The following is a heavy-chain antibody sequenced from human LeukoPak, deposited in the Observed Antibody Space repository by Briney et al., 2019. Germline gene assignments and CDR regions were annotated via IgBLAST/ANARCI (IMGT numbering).Heavy chain of an antibody. Sequence: QTGGSLRLSCAASGFTFSSYSMNWVRQAPGKGLEWVSYISSSSSTIKYADSVKGRFTISRDNAKNSLYLQINSLRPEDSALYYCGKDLQPGGMAVWGQGPMVTVSS. CDR3: GKDLQPGGMAV. CDR2: ISSSSSTI. J-gene: IGHJ6*02. CDR1: GFTFSSYS. V-gene: IGHV3-48*04.